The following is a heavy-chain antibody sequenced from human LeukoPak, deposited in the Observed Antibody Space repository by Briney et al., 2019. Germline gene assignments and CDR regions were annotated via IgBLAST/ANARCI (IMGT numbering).Heavy chain of an antibody. J-gene: IGHJ4*02. CDR3: TRDTDCSGGSCYSYYFDY. CDR1: GFTFGDYA. CDR2: IRCNAYGGTT. Sequence: GGSLRLSCTASGFTFGDYAMSWVRQAPGKGLEWVGFIRCNAYGGTTEYAASVKGRFTISRDDSKSIAYLQMNSLKTEDTAVYYCTRDTDCSGGSCYSYYFDYWGQGTLVTLSA. V-gene: IGHV3-49*04. D-gene: IGHD2-15*01.